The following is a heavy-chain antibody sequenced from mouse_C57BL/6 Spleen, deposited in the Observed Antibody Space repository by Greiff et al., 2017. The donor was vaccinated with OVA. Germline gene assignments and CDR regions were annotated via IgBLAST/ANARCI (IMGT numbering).Heavy chain of an antibody. V-gene: IGHV1-15*01. J-gene: IGHJ2*01. Sequence: VQLQQSGAELVRPGASVTLSCKASGYTFTDYEMHWVKQTPVHGLEWIGAIDPETGGTAYNQKFKGKAILTADKSSSTAYMELRSLTSEDSAVYYCTRSRGYDGFDYWGQGTTLTVSS. CDR1: GYTFTDYE. CDR2: IDPETGGT. CDR3: TRSRGYDGFDY. D-gene: IGHD2-2*01.